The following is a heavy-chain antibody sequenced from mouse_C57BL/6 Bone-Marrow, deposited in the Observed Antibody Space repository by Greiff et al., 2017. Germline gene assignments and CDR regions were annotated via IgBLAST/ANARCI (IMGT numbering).Heavy chain of an antibody. CDR1: GFNINDDY. V-gene: IGHV14-4*01. J-gene: IGHJ3*01. CDR2: IDPEYGDT. CDR3: TTLKLAWFAY. Sequence: VQLQQSGAELVRPGASVKLSCTASGFNINDDYMHWVKQRPEQGLEWIGWIDPEYGDTAYASKFQGKATFTAATSSTTAYMQLSSLTSEDAAVYYCTTLKLAWFAYWGQGTLVTVSA.